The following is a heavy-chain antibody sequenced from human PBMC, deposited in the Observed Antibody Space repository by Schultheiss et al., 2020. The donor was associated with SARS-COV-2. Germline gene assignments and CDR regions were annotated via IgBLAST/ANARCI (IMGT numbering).Heavy chain of an antibody. V-gene: IGHV1-2*02. D-gene: IGHD3-16*02. CDR2: MNPNSGGT. Sequence: ASVKVSCKASGGTFTSYDINWVRQATGQGLEWMGWMNPNSGGTNYAQKFQGRVTMTRDTSISTAYMELSRLRSDDTAVYYCASWGGVIVRVNVWGQGTTVTVSS. J-gene: IGHJ6*02. CDR3: ASWGGVIVRVNV. CDR1: GGTFTSYD.